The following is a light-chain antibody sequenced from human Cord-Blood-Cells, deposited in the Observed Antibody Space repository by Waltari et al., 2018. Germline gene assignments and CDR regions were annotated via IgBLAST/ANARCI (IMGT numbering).Light chain of an antibody. CDR1: QSVRSSY. CDR3: QQYGSSPLYT. V-gene: IGKV3-20*01. CDR2: GAA. J-gene: IGKJ2*01. Sequence: IVLTQSPGTLSLSTGERATLSCRASQSVRSSYLAWYQQKPGQAPRLLIYGAASRATGIPDMFSGSGSGTDFTLTISRLEPEDVAVYYCQQYGSSPLYTFGQGTKLEIK.